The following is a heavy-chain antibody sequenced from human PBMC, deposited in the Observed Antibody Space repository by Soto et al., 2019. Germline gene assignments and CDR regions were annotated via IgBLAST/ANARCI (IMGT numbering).Heavy chain of an antibody. CDR2: ISSGGNT. CDR3: ARPATPSYDFWSGYYFDY. Sequence: SETLSLTCTVSSGSLSSSSYYWGWIRQPPGKGLEWIGSISSGGNTYYNPSLKSRVTISVDTSKNQFSLKLNSVTAADTAVYYCARPATPSYDFWSGYYFDYWGQGTLVTVSS. CDR1: SGSLSSSSYY. V-gene: IGHV4-39*01. D-gene: IGHD3-3*01. J-gene: IGHJ4*02.